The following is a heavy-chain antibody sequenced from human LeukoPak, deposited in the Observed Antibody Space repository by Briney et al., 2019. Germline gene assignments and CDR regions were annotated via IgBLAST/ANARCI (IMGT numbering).Heavy chain of an antibody. CDR2: INGSSSDT. Sequence: SGGPLRLSCAASGFTYSDYYMTWIRQAPGRGLEWISYINGSSSDTKYADSVKGRFTISRDNAKNSVYLLMNSLRAEDTAVYYCARRGTTYCTVDSCHPNWFDPWGQGTLVTVSS. J-gene: IGHJ5*02. CDR1: GFTYSDYY. CDR3: ARRGTTYCTVDSCHPNWFDP. D-gene: IGHD2-15*01. V-gene: IGHV3-11*03.